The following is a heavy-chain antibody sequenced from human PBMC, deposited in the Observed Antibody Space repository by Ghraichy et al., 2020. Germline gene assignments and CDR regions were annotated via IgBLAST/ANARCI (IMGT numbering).Heavy chain of an antibody. CDR1: GFSLSNATMG. V-gene: IGHV2-26*02. J-gene: IGHJ4*02. CDR3: ARYYDVWSGYYSFDY. D-gene: IGHD3-3*01. CDR2: IFSNDGI. Sequence: SGPTLVKPTETLTLTCTVSGFSLSNATMGVSWIRQPPGKALEWLAHIFSNDGISYRISLKSRLTISKDTSKSQVVLTMTNMDPLDTATYYCARYYDVWSGYYSFDYWGRGTLVTVSS.